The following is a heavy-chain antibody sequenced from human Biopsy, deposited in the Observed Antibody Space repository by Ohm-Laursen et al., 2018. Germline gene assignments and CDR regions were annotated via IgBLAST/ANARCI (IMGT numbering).Heavy chain of an antibody. CDR3: ARGRRHCSGTCSRWYFDL. V-gene: IGHV1-2*02. Sequence: SVKVSCKPSGYTFTAFSVHWLRQAPGQGLEWMGWINPKSGDTDYPQNFQGRVSMTRDTSISTAYMDLSRLRSDDPAVYYCARGRRHCSGTCSRWYFDLWGRGTLVTVSS. CDR2: INPKSGDT. D-gene: IGHD2-2*01. CDR1: GYTFTAFS. J-gene: IGHJ2*01.